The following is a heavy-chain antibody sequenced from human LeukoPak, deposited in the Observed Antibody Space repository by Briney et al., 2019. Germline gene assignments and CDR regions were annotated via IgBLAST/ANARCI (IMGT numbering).Heavy chain of an antibody. Sequence: GGSLRLSCAASDFSFTTYAISWVRQAPGKGLEGVSAISGRGGRTYYADSVKGRFTISRDNSKNTLYLQMNSLRAEDTAVYYCAKVKGYCSSTSCYGFDYWGQGTLVTVSS. V-gene: IGHV3-23*01. J-gene: IGHJ4*02. D-gene: IGHD2-2*01. CDR3: AKVKGYCSSTSCYGFDY. CDR1: DFSFTTYA. CDR2: ISGRGGRT.